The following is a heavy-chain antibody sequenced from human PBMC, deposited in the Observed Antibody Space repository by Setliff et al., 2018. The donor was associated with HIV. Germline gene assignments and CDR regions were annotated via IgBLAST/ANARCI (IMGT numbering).Heavy chain of an antibody. J-gene: IGHJ5*02. CDR2: IYTSGST. V-gene: IGHV4-4*08. CDR1: GDSISSSYY. Sequence: SETLSLTCTVSGDSISSSYYWTWIRQPPGKGLEWIGYIYTSGSTNYNPSLKNRVTISVDTSRNQFSVKLSSVTAADTAIYYCATLNFPLNWFDPWGQGTPVTVSS. CDR3: ATLNFPLNWFDP.